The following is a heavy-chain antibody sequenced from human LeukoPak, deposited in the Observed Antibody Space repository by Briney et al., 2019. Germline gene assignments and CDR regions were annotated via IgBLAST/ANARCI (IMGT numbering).Heavy chain of an antibody. V-gene: IGHV4-59*12. Sequence: PSETLSLTCTVSGGSISSYYWSWIRQPPGKGLEWIGYIYYSGSTNYNPSLKSRVTISVDTSKNQFSLKLSSVTAADTAVYYCAREGGLGYYYYMDVWGKGTTVTVSS. D-gene: IGHD3-16*01. J-gene: IGHJ6*03. CDR3: AREGGLGYYYYMDV. CDR2: IYYSGST. CDR1: GGSISSYY.